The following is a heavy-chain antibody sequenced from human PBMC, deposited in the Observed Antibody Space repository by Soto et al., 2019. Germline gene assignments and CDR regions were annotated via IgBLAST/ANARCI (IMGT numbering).Heavy chain of an antibody. CDR1: GDSVSSNSAA. D-gene: IGHD2-2*02. CDR2: TYYRSKWYT. J-gene: IGHJ4*02. V-gene: IGHV6-1*01. Sequence: PSQTLSLTCAVSGDSVSSNSAAWNWIRQSPSGGLEWLGRTYYRSKWYTDYAVSVKSRITINTDTSKNQFSLHLNSVTPEDTAVYYCAKTEFRLLLYVWGRGTLVTVSS. CDR3: AKTEFRLLLYV.